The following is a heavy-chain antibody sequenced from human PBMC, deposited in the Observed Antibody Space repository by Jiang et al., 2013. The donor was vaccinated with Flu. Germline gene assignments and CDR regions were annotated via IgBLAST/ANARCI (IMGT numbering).Heavy chain of an antibody. CDR2: IYHSGTT. CDR1: GGSISSNW. D-gene: IGHD6-19*01. J-gene: IGHJ4*02. CDR3: ASVLYSSGALGGFDY. Sequence: VQLVESGPGLVKPSGTLSLTCAVSGGSISSNWWSWLRLPPGKGLEWIGEIYHSGTTNFNPSLKSRVTISLDKSKNQLSLRLSSVTAADTAVYYCASVLYSSGALGGFDYWGQGTLVTVSS. V-gene: IGHV4-4*02.